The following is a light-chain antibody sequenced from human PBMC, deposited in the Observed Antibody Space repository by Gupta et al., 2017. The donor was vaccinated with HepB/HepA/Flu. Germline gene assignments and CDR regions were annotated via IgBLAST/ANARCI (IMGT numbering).Light chain of an antibody. Sequence: SYVLTQPPSVSVAPGKTARITCGGNNIGSKSVHWYQQKPGQAPVLVIYYDSDRPSGIPERFSGSNSGNTATLTISRVEAGDEADYYCQVWDSSSGEVFGGGTKLTVL. V-gene: IGLV3-21*04. CDR1: NIGSKS. J-gene: IGLJ2*01. CDR3: QVWDSSSGEV. CDR2: YDS.